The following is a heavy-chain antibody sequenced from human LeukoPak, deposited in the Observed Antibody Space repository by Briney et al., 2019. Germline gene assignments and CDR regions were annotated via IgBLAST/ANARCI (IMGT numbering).Heavy chain of an antibody. Sequence: GGSLRLSCAASGFAFSDFAMSWVRQAPGKGLEWVSAVTNSGNTTYYADSVKGRFTISKDNAKSTLHLQLNSLRAEDTAIYFSARHRNFGANFAIDHWGQGTLVTVSS. CDR3: ARHRNFGANFAIDH. D-gene: IGHD4/OR15-4a*01. CDR1: GFAFSDFA. V-gene: IGHV3-23*01. J-gene: IGHJ4*02. CDR2: VTNSGNTT.